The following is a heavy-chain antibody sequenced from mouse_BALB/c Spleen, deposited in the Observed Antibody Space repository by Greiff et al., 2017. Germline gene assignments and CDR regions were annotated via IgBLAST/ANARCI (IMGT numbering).Heavy chain of an antibody. CDR2: ISSGSSTI. D-gene: IGHD1-2*01. Sequence: EVMLVESGGGLVQPGGSRKLSCAASGFTFSSFGMHWVRQAPEKGLEWVAYISSGSSTIYYADTVKGRFTISRDNPKNTLFLQMTSLRSEDTAMYYCAREEGIHYYGHAFAYWGQGTLVTVSA. CDR3: AREEGIHYYGHAFAY. CDR1: GFTFSSFG. J-gene: IGHJ3*01. V-gene: IGHV5-17*02.